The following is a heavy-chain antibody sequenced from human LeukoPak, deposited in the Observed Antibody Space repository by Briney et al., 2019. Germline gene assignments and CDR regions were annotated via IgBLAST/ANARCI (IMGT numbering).Heavy chain of an antibody. CDR3: ARDAARGSGYYYVSFFGY. CDR2: INHSGST. D-gene: IGHD3-22*01. V-gene: IGHV4-34*01. J-gene: IGHJ4*02. CDR1: GGSFSGYY. Sequence: PSETLSLTCAVYGGSFSGYYWSWIRQPPGKGLEWIGEINHSGSTNYNPSLKSRVTIPVDTSKNQFSLKLGSVTAADTAVYYCARDAARGSGYYYVSFFGYWGQGTLVTVSS.